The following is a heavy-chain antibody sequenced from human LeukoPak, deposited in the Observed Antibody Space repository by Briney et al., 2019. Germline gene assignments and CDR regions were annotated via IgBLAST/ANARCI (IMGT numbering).Heavy chain of an antibody. V-gene: IGHV3-64*01. Sequence: PGGSLRLSCAASGFTFSSYAMHWVRQAPGKGLEFVSAISSNGGSTYYANSVKGRFTISRDNSKNTLYLQMGSLRAEDMAVYYCARDGDYGSSYPPKGGMDVWGQGTTVTVSS. D-gene: IGHD3-16*01. CDR1: GFTFSSYA. CDR3: ARDGDYGSSYPPKGGMDV. J-gene: IGHJ6*02. CDR2: ISSNGGST.